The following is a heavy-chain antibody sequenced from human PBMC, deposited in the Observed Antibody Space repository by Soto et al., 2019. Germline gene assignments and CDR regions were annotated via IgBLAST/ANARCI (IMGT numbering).Heavy chain of an antibody. Sequence: GASVKVSSKASGYTFTSYYIHWVRQAPGQGLEWMGIINPSVGSTSYAQKFQGRVTMTRDTPTSTAYMELSSLRSEDTAVYYCARSVAMTTVTGSDYWGQGTLVTVSS. V-gene: IGHV1-46*01. CDR3: ARSVAMTTVTGSDY. CDR1: GYTFTSYY. J-gene: IGHJ4*02. CDR2: INPSVGST. D-gene: IGHD4-17*01.